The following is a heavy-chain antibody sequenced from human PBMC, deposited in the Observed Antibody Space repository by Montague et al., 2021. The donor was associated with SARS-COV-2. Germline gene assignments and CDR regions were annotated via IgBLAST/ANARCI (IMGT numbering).Heavy chain of an antibody. D-gene: IGHD1-26*01. CDR3: ARLSSDIGGYFWFDP. CDR1: GGSISSGTW. J-gene: IGHJ5*02. V-gene: IGHV4-4*03. Sequence: RETLSLTCAVSGGSISSGTWWTWVRQPPGKGLEWIGEISHSRGTNYNPSLKSRVTISVDKSKNQFSLNLNSVTAADTAVYYCARLSSDIGGYFWFDPWGQGTLVSISS. CDR2: ISHSRGT.